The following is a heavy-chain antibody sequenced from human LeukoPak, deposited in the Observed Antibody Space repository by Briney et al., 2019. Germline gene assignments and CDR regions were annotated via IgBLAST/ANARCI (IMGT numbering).Heavy chain of an antibody. D-gene: IGHD3-22*01. CDR3: ARVTYYYNSSGGYWYFDL. Sequence: SETLSLTCTVSGDSISSGSYYWSWIRQPPGKGLEWIGYIYYSGSTNYNPSLKSRVTISVDTSKNQFSLKLSSVTAADTAVYYCARVTYYYNSSGGYWYFDLWGRGTLVTVSS. CDR2: IYYSGST. V-gene: IGHV4-61*01. CDR1: GDSISSGSYY. J-gene: IGHJ2*01.